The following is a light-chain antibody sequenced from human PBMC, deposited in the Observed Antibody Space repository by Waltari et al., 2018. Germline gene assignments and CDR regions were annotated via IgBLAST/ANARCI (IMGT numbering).Light chain of an antibody. V-gene: IGLV2-23*01. CDR3: CSYAGSSTSV. CDR1: SSDVGGYNY. J-gene: IGLJ3*02. CDR2: DGS. Sequence: SALTQPASVSGSPGQSINISCTGTSSDVGGYNYVSWYQQHPGKAPNFMISDGSKRPSGVSNRCSGPNACNTASLTIAGLQAEDEADYYCCSYAGSSTSVFGGGTKLTVL.